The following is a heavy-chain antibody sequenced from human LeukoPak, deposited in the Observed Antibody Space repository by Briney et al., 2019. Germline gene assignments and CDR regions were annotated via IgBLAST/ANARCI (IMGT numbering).Heavy chain of an antibody. J-gene: IGHJ4*02. V-gene: IGHV3-7*01. CDR2: IKRDGSEK. D-gene: IGHD6-25*01. CDR3: ARVSSGDYIDY. Sequence: QSGGSLRLSCVASGITFSNYYMSWVRQAPGKGLEWVANIKRDGSEKYYVDSVKGRFTISRDNAENSLYLQMNSLRVEDTAVYYCARVSSGDYIDYWGQGTLVTVSP. CDR1: GITFSNYY.